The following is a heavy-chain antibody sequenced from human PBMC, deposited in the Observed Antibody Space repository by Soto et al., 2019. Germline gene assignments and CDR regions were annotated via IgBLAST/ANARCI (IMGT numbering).Heavy chain of an antibody. CDR1: GFTFSNYG. CDR2: ISDDGSNK. Sequence: GGSLRLSCAASGFTFSNYGMHWVRQAPGKGLEWVAFISDDGSNKYYADSMKGRFTMSRDNSKRTLYLQMSSLRVEDMAVYYCTKRRNVLRFLEWSSGMEVWGQGTTVTVSS. CDR3: TKRRNVLRFLEWSSGMEV. J-gene: IGHJ6*02. V-gene: IGHV3-30*18. D-gene: IGHD3-3*01.